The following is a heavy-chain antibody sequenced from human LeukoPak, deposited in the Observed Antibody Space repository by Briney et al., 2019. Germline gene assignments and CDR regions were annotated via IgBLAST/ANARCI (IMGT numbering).Heavy chain of an antibody. CDR1: GFTFSGFA. V-gene: IGHV3-23*01. CDR3: AKMKGHPLQKYYMDV. CDR2: ISGSGDNT. D-gene: IGHD2/OR15-2a*01. Sequence: PGGSLRLSCAASGFTFSGFAMSWFRRTPGKGLEWVSGISGSGDNTLYAASVKGRFTISRDNSKNTLYLEMNSLRAEDTAIYYCAKMKGHPLQKYYMDVWGQGTTVTVSS. J-gene: IGHJ6*01.